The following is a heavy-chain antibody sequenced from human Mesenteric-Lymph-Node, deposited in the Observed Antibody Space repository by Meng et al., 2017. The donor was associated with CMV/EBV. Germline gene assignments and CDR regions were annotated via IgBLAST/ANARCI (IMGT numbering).Heavy chain of an antibody. CDR2: ISYSGYT. J-gene: IGHJ5*02. Sequence: ESLKISCTVSGGSITSYYWSWIRQPPGKGLEWIGYISYSGYTNYNPSLNSRVTISRDTSKNQFSLKLSSVTAADTAVYYCARWSTGWNWFDPWGQGTLVTVSS. CDR1: GGSITSYY. D-gene: IGHD1-14*01. CDR3: ARWSTGWNWFDP. V-gene: IGHV4-59*01.